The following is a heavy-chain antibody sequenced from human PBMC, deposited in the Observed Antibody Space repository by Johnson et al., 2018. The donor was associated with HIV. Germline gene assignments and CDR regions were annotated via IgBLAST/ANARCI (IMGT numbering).Heavy chain of an antibody. V-gene: IGHV3-30*04. Sequence: QVQLVESGGGVVQPGRSLRLSCAASGFTFSSYAMHWVRQAPGKGLEWVAVISYDGSNKYYADSVKGRFTISRDNAKNTLYLQMNSLRAEDKAFYYWARDETQRSYALTAFDIWCQGTMVTVSS. CDR1: GFTFSSYA. CDR2: ISYDGSNK. D-gene: IGHD3-10*01. J-gene: IGHJ3*02. CDR3: ARDETQRSYALTAFDI.